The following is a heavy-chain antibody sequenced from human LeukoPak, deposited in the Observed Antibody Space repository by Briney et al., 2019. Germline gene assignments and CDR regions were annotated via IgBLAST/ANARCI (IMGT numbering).Heavy chain of an antibody. V-gene: IGHV4-39*07. Sequence: SETLSLTCSVSGDSISTSSYYWGWIRQPPGKGLEWIGTIYYSGSTYYNPSLTSRVTISVDTSKNQFSLKLSSVTAADTAVYYCARVFYGNRYSYGIRWFDPWGQGTLVTVSS. CDR3: ARVFYGNRYSYGIRWFDP. CDR2: IYYSGST. CDR1: GDSISTSSYY. D-gene: IGHD5-18*01. J-gene: IGHJ5*02.